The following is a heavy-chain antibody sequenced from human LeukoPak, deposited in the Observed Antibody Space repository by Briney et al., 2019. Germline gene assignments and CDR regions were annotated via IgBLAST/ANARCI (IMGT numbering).Heavy chain of an antibody. CDR1: GFTFSSYA. D-gene: IGHD3-16*01. CDR2: ISGSGGST. CDR3: AKKKGGHRAFGI. J-gene: IGHJ3*02. Sequence: GGSLRLSCAASGFTFSSYAMSWVRQAPGKGLEWVSAISGSGGSTYYADSVKGRFTISRDNSKNTLHLQMNSLRAEDTAVYYCAKKKGGHRAFGIRGQGTMVTVSS. V-gene: IGHV3-23*01.